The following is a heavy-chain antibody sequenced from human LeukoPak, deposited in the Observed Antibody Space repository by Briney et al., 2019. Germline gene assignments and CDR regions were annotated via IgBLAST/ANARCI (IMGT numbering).Heavy chain of an antibody. CDR2: ISYDGSYK. V-gene: IGHV3-30*18. CDR1: GFTSSNYG. Sequence: TGRSLRLSCAASGFTSSNYGMHWVRQAPGKGLEWVTVISYDGSYKYYADSVKGRFTISRDNSKNTLYLQMNSLRAEDTAVYYCAKEKVVVVPAAILDYWGQGTLVTVSS. J-gene: IGHJ4*02. D-gene: IGHD2-2*01. CDR3: AKEKVVVVPAAILDY.